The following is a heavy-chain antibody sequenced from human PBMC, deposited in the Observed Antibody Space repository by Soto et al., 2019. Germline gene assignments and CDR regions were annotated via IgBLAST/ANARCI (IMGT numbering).Heavy chain of an antibody. CDR2: IYYSGST. Sequence: QVQLQESGPGLVKPSETLSLTCTVSGGSISSYYWSWIRQPPGKGLEWIGYIYYSGSTNYNPSLTTPVPISVDRSMNPYVLEAGCVSAEAVALYDCARDLITEATSGVRTYYSSYVMDDWGQGTKVTLSS. CDR3: ARDLITEATSGVRTYYSSYVMDD. V-gene: IGHV4-59*01. J-gene: IGHJ6*02. D-gene: IGHD3-16*01. CDR1: GGSISSYY.